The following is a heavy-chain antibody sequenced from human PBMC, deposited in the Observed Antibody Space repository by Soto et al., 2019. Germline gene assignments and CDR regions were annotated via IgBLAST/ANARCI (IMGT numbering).Heavy chain of an antibody. V-gene: IGHV1-18*01. Sequence: ASVKVSCKASGYTFTSYGISWVRQAPGQGLEWMGWISAYNGNTNYAQKLQGRVTMTTDTSTSTAYMELRSLRSDDTAVYYCAREGITMVRGVILYYGMDVWGQGTTVTVSS. D-gene: IGHD3-10*01. J-gene: IGHJ6*02. CDR2: ISAYNGNT. CDR1: GYTFTSYG. CDR3: AREGITMVRGVILYYGMDV.